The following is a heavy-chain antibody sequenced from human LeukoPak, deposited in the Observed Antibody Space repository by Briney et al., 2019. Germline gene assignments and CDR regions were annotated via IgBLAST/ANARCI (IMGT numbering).Heavy chain of an antibody. D-gene: IGHD2-15*01. Sequence: PSETLSLTCAVYGGSFSGYYCSWIRQPPGKGLEWIGEINHSGSTNYNPSLRSRVTISVDTSKSQFSLKLSSVTAADTAVYYCARRGYCSGGSCYRRMDVWGQGTTVTVSS. V-gene: IGHV4-34*01. J-gene: IGHJ6*02. CDR1: GGSFSGYY. CDR2: INHSGST. CDR3: ARRGYCSGGSCYRRMDV.